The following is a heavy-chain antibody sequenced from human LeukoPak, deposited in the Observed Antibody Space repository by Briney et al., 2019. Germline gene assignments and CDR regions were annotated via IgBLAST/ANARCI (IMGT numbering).Heavy chain of an antibody. CDR1: GGSISSGGYY. V-gene: IGHV4-31*03. Sequence: PSQTLSLTCTVSGGSISSGGYYWSWIRQHPGKGLEWIGYIYYSGSTYYNPSLKSRVTISVDTSKNQFSLKLSSVTAADTAVYYCAKVVVPAALGPGAFDYWGQGTLVTVSS. CDR2: IYYSGST. J-gene: IGHJ4*02. D-gene: IGHD2-2*01. CDR3: AKVVVPAALGPGAFDY.